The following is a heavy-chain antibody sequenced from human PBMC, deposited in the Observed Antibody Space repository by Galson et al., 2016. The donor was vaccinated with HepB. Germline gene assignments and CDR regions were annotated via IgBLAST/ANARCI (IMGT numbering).Heavy chain of an antibody. V-gene: IGHV3-33*01. Sequence: SLRLSCAASGFTFSRYGMHWVRQAPGKGLEWVALIGRGGGINFHADSVEGRFTISRDNSKNTLYLQMNSLRGDDTAVYYCARDDDYGGNNLDYWGQGTLVTVSS. CDR3: ARDDDYGGNNLDY. CDR2: IGRGGGIN. D-gene: IGHD4-23*01. J-gene: IGHJ4*02. CDR1: GFTFSRYG.